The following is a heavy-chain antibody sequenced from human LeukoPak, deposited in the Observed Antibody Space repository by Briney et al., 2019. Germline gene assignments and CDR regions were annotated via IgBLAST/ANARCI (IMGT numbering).Heavy chain of an antibody. CDR1: GGTFSSYA. V-gene: IGHV1-69*13. D-gene: IGHD5-24*01. CDR3: ARGLRDGYNFAPGAPDY. J-gene: IGHJ4*02. Sequence: GASVKVSCKASGGTFSSYAISWVRQAPGQGLEWMGGIIPIFGTANYAQKFQGRVTITADESTSTAYMELSSLRSEDTAVYYCARGLRDGYNFAPGAPDYWGQGTLVTVSS. CDR2: IIPIFGTA.